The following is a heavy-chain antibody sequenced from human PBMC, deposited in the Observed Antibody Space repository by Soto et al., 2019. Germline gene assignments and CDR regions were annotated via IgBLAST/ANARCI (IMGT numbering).Heavy chain of an antibody. CDR1: GYSFTSYW. D-gene: IGHD2-15*01. CDR3: ARDGYCSGGSCYPMLGSGSPWFDP. CDR2: IYPGDSDT. V-gene: IGHV5-51*01. J-gene: IGHJ5*02. Sequence: GEFLKISCKGSGYSFTSYWIGWVRQMPGKGLEWMGIIYPGDSDTRYSPSFQGQVTISADKSISTAYLQWSSLKASDTAMYYCARDGYCSGGSCYPMLGSGSPWFDPWGQGTLVTVSS.